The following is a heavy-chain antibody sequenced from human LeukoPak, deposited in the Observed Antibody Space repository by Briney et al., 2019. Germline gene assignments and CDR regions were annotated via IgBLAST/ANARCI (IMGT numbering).Heavy chain of an antibody. Sequence: ASVKVSCKASGYTFTSYGINWVRPAPGQGLEWMGWISAYNGNTNYAQKLQGRVTMTRNTSISTAYMELSSLRSEDTAVYYCARGPIGSSWFGLGYWGQGTLVTVSS. CDR1: GYTFTSYG. D-gene: IGHD6-13*01. CDR2: ISAYNGNT. V-gene: IGHV1-18*01. CDR3: ARGPIGSSWFGLGY. J-gene: IGHJ4*02.